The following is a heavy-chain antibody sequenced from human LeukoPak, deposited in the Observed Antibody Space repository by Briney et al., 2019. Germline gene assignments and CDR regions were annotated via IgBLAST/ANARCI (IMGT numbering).Heavy chain of an antibody. D-gene: IGHD1-26*01. Sequence: PGRSLRLSCAASGFTFDDYAMHWVRQAPGKGLEWVSGISWNSGSIGYADSVKGRFIISRDNAKNSLYLQMNSLRAEDTALYYCAKESKSGARGGFDYWGQGTLVTVSS. CDR2: ISWNSGSI. CDR3: AKESKSGARGGFDY. V-gene: IGHV3-9*01. CDR1: GFTFDDYA. J-gene: IGHJ4*02.